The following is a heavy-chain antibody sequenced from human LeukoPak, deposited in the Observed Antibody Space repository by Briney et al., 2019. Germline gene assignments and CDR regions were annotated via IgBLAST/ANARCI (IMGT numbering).Heavy chain of an antibody. D-gene: IGHD4-17*01. V-gene: IGHV3-53*01. J-gene: IGHJ6*02. Sequence: GGSLRLSCAASGFTVSSNYMSWVRQAPGKGLEWVSVIYSGGSTYYADSVKGRFTISRDNSKNTLYLQMKSLRAEDTAVYYCAKDGYGDYASAYYGMDVWGQGTTVTVSS. CDR3: AKDGYGDYASAYYGMDV. CDR1: GFTVSSNY. CDR2: IYSGGST.